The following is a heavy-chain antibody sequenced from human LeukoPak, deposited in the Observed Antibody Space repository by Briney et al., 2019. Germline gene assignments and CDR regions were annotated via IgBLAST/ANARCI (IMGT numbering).Heavy chain of an antibody. CDR1: GYSFTSNG. CDR2: VSGYNGNT. J-gene: IGHJ6*02. V-gene: IGHV1-18*01. Sequence: ASVKVSCKASGYSFTSNGISWVRQAPGQGLEWMGWVSGYNGNTNYVQKLQGRVTMTTDTSTSTAYMELRRLRSDDTAVYYCAREWRHCSGGDCNTPSGGMDVWGQGTTVTVSS. D-gene: IGHD2-15*01. CDR3: AREWRHCSGGDCNTPSGGMDV.